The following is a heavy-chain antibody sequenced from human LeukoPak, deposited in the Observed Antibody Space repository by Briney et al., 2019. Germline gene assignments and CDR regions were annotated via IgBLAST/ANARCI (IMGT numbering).Heavy chain of an antibody. CDR3: ARDSHTHYFDS. CDR1: GFTFSSYA. D-gene: IGHD2-15*01. V-gene: IGHV3-30-3*01. CDR2: LSHDGGTK. J-gene: IGHJ4*02. Sequence: GGSLRLSCAASGFTFSSYAMSWVRQAPGKGLEWVAALSHDGGTKYYADSVKGRFTSSRDNSKNTLYLQMNSLRAEDTAVYYCARDSHTHYFDSWGQGTLVTVSS.